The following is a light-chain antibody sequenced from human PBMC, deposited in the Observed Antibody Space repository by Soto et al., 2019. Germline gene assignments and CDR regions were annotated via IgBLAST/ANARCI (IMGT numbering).Light chain of an antibody. Sequence: EIAMTQSPATLSVSPGQRATLSCRASQNVNSNLAWYQQKPGHAPSLLMYNVSTRATGFPARFSGSGSGTEFRLTISSLQSEDSAIYYCQQYNTLNTFCQVTKLEIK. CDR2: NVS. V-gene: IGKV3-15*01. J-gene: IGKJ2*01. CDR3: QQYNTLNT. CDR1: QNVNSN.